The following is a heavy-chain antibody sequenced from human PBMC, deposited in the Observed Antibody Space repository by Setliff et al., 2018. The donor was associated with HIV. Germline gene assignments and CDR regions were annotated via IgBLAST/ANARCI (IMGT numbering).Heavy chain of an antibody. Sequence: SVKVSCKASGGTFSSYAISWVRQAPGQGLQWMEGIIPIFGTANYAQKFQGRVTITADESTSTAYMELSSLRSEDTAVYYCARDIGYCSSTSCYHAFDIWGQGTMVTVSS. CDR1: GGTFSSYA. D-gene: IGHD2-2*01. V-gene: IGHV1-69*13. J-gene: IGHJ3*02. CDR3: ARDIGYCSSTSCYHAFDI. CDR2: IIPIFGTA.